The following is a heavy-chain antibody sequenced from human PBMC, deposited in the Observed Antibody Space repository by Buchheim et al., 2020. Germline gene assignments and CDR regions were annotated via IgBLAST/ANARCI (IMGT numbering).Heavy chain of an antibody. V-gene: IGHV3-30-3*02. CDR3: VKGAEGVAPTHFFDY. D-gene: IGHD5-24*01. CDR1: GFTFSSYA. CDR2: ISYDGSNK. J-gene: IGHJ4*02. Sequence: QVQLVESGGGVVQPGRSLRLSCAASGFTFSSYAMHWVRQAPGKGLEWVAVISYDGSNKYYADSVKGRFTISRDNSTNTLHLQMNSLRAEDTAVYHCVKGAEGVAPTHFFDYWGQGTL.